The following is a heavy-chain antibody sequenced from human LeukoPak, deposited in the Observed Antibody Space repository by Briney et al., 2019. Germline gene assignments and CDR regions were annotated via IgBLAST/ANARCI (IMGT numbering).Heavy chain of an antibody. CDR2: VHYSGSA. CDR1: GDSIRTSF. Sequence: SETLSLTCTVSGDSIRTSFWSWIRQPPGKGLEWIAYVHYSGSANYNPSLKSRVTISLDTPKNQFSLKLSSVTAADTAIYFCARDRRRDLFHAFDIWGRGTTVTVSP. CDR3: ARDRRRDLFHAFDI. J-gene: IGHJ3*02. D-gene: IGHD1-14*01. V-gene: IGHV4-59*01.